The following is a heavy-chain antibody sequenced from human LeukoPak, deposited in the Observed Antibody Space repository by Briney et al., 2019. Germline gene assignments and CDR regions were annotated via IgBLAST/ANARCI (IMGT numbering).Heavy chain of an antibody. CDR1: GFTFSIYS. V-gene: IGHV3-30*02. J-gene: IGHJ4*02. CDR3: AKDRGADYFDY. CDR2: IRYDGTKK. Sequence: PGGSLRLSCAASGFTFSIYSIHWVRQAPGKGLEWVAFIRYDGTKKSYADSVKGRFTISRDNSKNTLYLQMNSLRAEDTAVYYCAKDRGADYFDYWGQGTLVTVSS.